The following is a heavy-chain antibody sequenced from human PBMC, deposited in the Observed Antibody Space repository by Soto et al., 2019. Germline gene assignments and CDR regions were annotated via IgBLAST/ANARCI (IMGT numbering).Heavy chain of an antibody. D-gene: IGHD3-3*01. V-gene: IGHV4-34*01. CDR2: INHSGST. CDR1: GGSFSSYY. CDR3: AIRTTIFGVVMPAYGMDV. J-gene: IGHJ6*02. Sequence: KASETLSLTCAVYGGSFSSYYWSWIRQPPGKGLEWVGEINHSGSTNYNPSLKSRVTISVDTSKNQFSLKLSSVTAADTAVYYCAIRTTIFGVVMPAYGMDVWGQGTTVTVSS.